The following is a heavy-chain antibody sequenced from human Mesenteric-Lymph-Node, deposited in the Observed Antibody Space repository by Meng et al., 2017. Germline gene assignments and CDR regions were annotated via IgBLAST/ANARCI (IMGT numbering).Heavy chain of an antibody. V-gene: IGHV3-72*01. J-gene: IGHJ4*02. Sequence: GESLKISCTASGFTFSDHYMDWVRQAPGKGLEWVGRIRNKANSYYPQYAASVKGRFTISRDDSSNSLYVQMNSLKTDDTAIYYCARVRLVPPVLKYFDYWGQGTPVTVSS. CDR3: ARVRLVPPVLKYFDY. CDR2: IRNKANSYYP. D-gene: IGHD3-9*01. CDR1: GFTFSDHY.